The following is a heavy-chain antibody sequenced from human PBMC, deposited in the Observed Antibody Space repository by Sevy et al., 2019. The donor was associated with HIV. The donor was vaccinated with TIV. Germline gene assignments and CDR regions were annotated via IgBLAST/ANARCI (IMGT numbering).Heavy chain of an antibody. CDR1: GFNFRNYA. CDR3: ARQTFSGYIFDS. Sequence: GGSLRLSCAASGFNFRNYALHWVRQAPGKGLEWVASISDDGNNKYYVDSVKGRFTISRDNSKNTLYLQMNSLRPEDTCLFYCARQTFSGYIFDSWGQGTLVTVSS. V-gene: IGHV3-30-3*01. CDR2: ISDDGNNK. J-gene: IGHJ4*02. D-gene: IGHD5-12*01.